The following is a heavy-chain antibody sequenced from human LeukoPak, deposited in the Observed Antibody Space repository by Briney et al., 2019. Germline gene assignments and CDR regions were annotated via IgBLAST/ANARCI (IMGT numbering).Heavy chain of an antibody. D-gene: IGHD6-19*01. CDR3: ASHSVAGSVY. J-gene: IGHJ4*02. V-gene: IGHV4-4*02. Sequence: SGTLSLTCVVSGGSISSSNWWSWVRQTPGKGLEWIGEIYHSGSTNYSPSLRSRVTISIDKSNNLFSLKLNSVTAADTAVYYCASHSVAGSVYWGQGTLVTVSS. CDR2: IYHSGST. CDR1: GGSISSSNW.